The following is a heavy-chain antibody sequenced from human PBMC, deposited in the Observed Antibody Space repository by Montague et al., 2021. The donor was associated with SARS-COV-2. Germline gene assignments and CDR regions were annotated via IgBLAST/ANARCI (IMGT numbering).Heavy chain of an antibody. CDR2: IFRSGAT. CDR3: ARTSRGSRYFYGVDV. CDR1: GDSISDYY. D-gene: IGHD3-10*01. J-gene: IGHJ6*02. V-gene: IGHV4-59*01. Sequence: SETLSLTCTVSGDSISDYYWSWIRQPPGMGLEWIGYIFRSGATTYNPPPKSRVIISLDPSKSQFSLRLSSVTAADTAIYYCARTSRGSRYFYGVDVWGQGTTVTVSS.